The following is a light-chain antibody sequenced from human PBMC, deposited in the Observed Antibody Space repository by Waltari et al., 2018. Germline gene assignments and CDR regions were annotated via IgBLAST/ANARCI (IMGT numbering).Light chain of an antibody. V-gene: IGLV2-14*03. J-gene: IGLJ2*01. CDR2: NVH. CDR3: GSYRSGSTLV. CDR1: SRDIGCHIH. Sequence: QSALTQPASVSGSPGQSIAISCSGTSRDIGCHIHVSWSQQPPGKAPKIIIYNVHNRPSGVSDRFSGSKSGNTASLTISGLQAEDEADYYCGSYRSGSTLVFGGGTRLTVL.